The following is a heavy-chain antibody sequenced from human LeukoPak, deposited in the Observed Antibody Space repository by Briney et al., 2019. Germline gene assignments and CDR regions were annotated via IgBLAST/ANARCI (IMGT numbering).Heavy chain of an antibody. CDR2: IWYDGSNK. D-gene: IGHD3-22*01. Sequence: GGSLRLSCAASGFTFSSYGMHWVRQAPGKGLEWVAVIWYDGSNKYYADSVKGRFTISRDNSKNTLYLQMNSLRAEDTAVYYCARDSREYYDSSGYYADWGQGTLVTVSS. CDR1: GFTFSSYG. V-gene: IGHV3-33*01. J-gene: IGHJ4*02. CDR3: ARDSREYYDSSGYYAD.